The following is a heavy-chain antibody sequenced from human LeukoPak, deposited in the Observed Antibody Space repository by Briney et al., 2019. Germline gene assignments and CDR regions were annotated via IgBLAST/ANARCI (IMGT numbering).Heavy chain of an antibody. J-gene: IGHJ4*02. CDR2: ISGSGGST. V-gene: IGHV3-23*01. D-gene: IGHD3-16*01. CDR3: TKRGAYYVDY. CDR1: GFTFSSYA. Sequence: PGGSLRLSCAASGFTFSSYAMSWVRQAPGKGLEWVSAISGSGGSTYYADSVKGRFTISRDNSNNMLYLQMNSLRAEDTAVYHCTKRGAYYVDYWGRGIPVTVSS.